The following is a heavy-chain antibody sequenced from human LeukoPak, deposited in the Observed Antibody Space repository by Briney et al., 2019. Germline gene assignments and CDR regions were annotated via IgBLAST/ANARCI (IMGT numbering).Heavy chain of an antibody. CDR1: GGSFSGYY. CDR3: THGDYGDIFDY. Sequence: SETLSLTCAVYGGSFSGYYWSWIRQPPGKGLEWIGEINHSGSTNYNPSLKSRVTISVDTSKNQFSLKLSSVTAADTAVYYRTHGDYGDIFDYWGQGTLVTVSS. D-gene: IGHD4-17*01. V-gene: IGHV4-34*01. J-gene: IGHJ4*02. CDR2: INHSGST.